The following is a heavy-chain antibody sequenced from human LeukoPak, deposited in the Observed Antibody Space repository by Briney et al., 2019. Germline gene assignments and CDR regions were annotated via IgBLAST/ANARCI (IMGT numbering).Heavy chain of an antibody. J-gene: IGHJ4*02. CDR2: INPNSGGT. D-gene: IGHD6-13*01. Sequence: ASVKVSCKASGYTFTGYYMHWVRQAPGQGLEWMGWINPNSGGTNYAQKFQGRVTMTRDTSISTAYMELSRLRSDYTAVYYCARDRRSSSWYSGFDYWGQGTLVTVSS. V-gene: IGHV1-2*02. CDR3: ARDRRSSSWYSGFDY. CDR1: GYTFTGYY.